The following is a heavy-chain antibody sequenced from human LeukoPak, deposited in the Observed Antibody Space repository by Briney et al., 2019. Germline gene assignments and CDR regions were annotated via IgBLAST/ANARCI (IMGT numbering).Heavy chain of an antibody. J-gene: IGHJ5*02. CDR1: GYNFPSQW. V-gene: IGHV5-51*01. CDR3: ARHLEPTVTSNPKLYNWFDP. Sequence: GESLKISCTGSGYNFPSQWIGWVRQMPGKGLEWMGIIYPGDSDTRYSPSFQGQVTMSADKSISTAYLQWSSLKASDTAMYYCARHLEPTVTSNPKLYNWFDPWGQGTLVTVSS. D-gene: IGHD4-17*01. CDR2: IYPGDSDT.